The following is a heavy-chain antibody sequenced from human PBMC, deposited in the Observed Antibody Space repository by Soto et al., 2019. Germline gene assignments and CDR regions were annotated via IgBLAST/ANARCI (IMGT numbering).Heavy chain of an antibody. CDR1: GYTFTSYD. J-gene: IGHJ4*02. Sequence: QVQLVQSGAEVKKPGASVKVSCKASGYTFTSYDINWVRQATGQGLEGMGWMNPNSGNTGYAQKFQGRVTMTRNTSISTAYMELSSLRSEDTAVYYCARGLRYSNWSAGAAFDYWGQGTLVTVSS. CDR2: MNPNSGNT. V-gene: IGHV1-8*01. D-gene: IGHD6-6*01. CDR3: ARGLRYSNWSAGAAFDY.